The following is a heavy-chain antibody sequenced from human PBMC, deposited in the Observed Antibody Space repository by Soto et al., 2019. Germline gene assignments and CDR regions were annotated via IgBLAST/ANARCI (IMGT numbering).Heavy chain of an antibody. V-gene: IGHV1-46*01. Sequence: QVQLVQSGAEAKKPGASVMVSCKASGYTFTTYYLHWVRQAPRQGLEWMGLINPSGGSTSYAQKFKGRVTMTRDTSTSTVYMELSSLRSEDTAVYYCARDWASYSSSSYFDYWGQGTLVTVSS. D-gene: IGHD4-4*01. CDR3: ARDWASYSSSSYFDY. CDR2: INPSGGST. J-gene: IGHJ4*02. CDR1: GYTFTTYY.